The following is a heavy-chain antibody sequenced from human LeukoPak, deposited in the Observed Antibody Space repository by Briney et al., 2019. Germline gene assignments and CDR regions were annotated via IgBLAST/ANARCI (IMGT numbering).Heavy chain of an antibody. CDR2: ISGRGDST. V-gene: IGHV3-23*01. D-gene: IGHD2-15*01. CDR3: ARYCSGGSCSTSYYYYGLDV. J-gene: IGHJ6*02. Sequence: GGSLRLSCAASGFTFSSYAMSWVRLAPGKGLEWVSAISGRGDSTFYADSEKGRFTISRDNYKNTLHLQMNSVRAGDAAVYFCARYCSGGSCSTSYYYYGLDVWGQGTTVTVSS. CDR1: GFTFSSYA.